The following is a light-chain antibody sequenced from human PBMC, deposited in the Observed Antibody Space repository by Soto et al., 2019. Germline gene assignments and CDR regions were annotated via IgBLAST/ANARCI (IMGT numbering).Light chain of an antibody. CDR1: QGIYTY. CDR3: QQSYSGAT. Sequence: DIQMTQSPSSLAASVGDRVTITCRASQGIYTYLNWYQQKPGIAPKLLIHTASSLQSGVPSRFSGSGSGTDFTLTISNLHPEDFATYYCQQSYSGATFGQGTKVDIK. V-gene: IGKV1-39*01. J-gene: IGKJ1*01. CDR2: TAS.